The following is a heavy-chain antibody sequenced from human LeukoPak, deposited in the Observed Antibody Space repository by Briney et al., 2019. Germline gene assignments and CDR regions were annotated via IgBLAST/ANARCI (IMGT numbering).Heavy chain of an antibody. D-gene: IGHD4-23*01. CDR1: GYTFTSYG. J-gene: IGHJ6*02. V-gene: IGHV1-18*01. Sequence: GASVKVSCKASGYTFTSYGISWVRQAPGQGLEWMGWISAYNGNTNYAQKLQGRVTMTTDTSTSTAYMELRSLRSDDTAVYCCARERYGGNSGHYYGMDVWGQGTTVTVSS. CDR2: ISAYNGNT. CDR3: ARERYGGNSGHYYGMDV.